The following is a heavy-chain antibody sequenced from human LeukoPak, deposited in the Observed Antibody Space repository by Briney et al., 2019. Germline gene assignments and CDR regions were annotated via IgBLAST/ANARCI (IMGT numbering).Heavy chain of an antibody. D-gene: IGHD1-7*01. CDR3: AKRSNLYYFDY. CDR1: GFTFSSYA. J-gene: IGHJ4*02. CDR2: ISGSGGST. Sequence: GGSLRLSCAASGFTFSSYAMSWLRQAPGKGLEWVSAISGSGGSTYYADSVKGRFTLSRDNSKNTLYLQMNSLRAEDTAVYYCAKRSNLYYFDYWGQGTLVTVSS. V-gene: IGHV3-23*01.